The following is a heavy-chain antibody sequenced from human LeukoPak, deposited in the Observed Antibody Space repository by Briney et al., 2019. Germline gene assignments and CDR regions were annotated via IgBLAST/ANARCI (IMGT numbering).Heavy chain of an antibody. Sequence: GGSLRLSCAASEFTFSAFWMSWVRQAPGKGLEWVANINQDGSRKHYVDSVKGRFTVSRDDAEKSLYLQTNSLRAEDTAIYYCARLWGDATIFDLWGQGTLVTVSS. CDR2: INQDGSRK. J-gene: IGHJ4*02. CDR3: ARLWGDATIFDL. V-gene: IGHV3-7*01. CDR1: EFTFSAFW. D-gene: IGHD5-12*01.